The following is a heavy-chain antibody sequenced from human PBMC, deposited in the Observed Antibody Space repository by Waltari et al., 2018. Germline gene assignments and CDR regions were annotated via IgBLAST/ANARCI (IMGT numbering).Heavy chain of an antibody. CDR2: IGAYNGNA. V-gene: IGHV1-18*01. CDR1: ASMFTTHG. CDR3: ARDRPTYRPTQTYFDY. D-gene: IGHD4-4*01. J-gene: IGHJ4*02. Sequence: QVQLVQYGAEVKKPGASVKVSCKASASMFTTHGISRVRQDPEQGLEWMGWIGAYNGNANYGKKFQGRVTMTTDTSTSTAYMELRSLRSDDTAVYYCARDRPTYRPTQTYFDYWGQGTLVTVSS.